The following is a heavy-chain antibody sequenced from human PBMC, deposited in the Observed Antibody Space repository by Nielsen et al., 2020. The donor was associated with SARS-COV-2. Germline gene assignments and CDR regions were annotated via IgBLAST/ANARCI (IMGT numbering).Heavy chain of an antibody. Sequence: GGSLRLFCAASGFTFSSYSMNWVRQSPGKGLEWVSSITSTGSSRYIYYADSVKGRFTISRDNAKNSLYLQMNSLRAEDTAVYYCAIIWSGYTDAFDIWGQGTMVTVSS. CDR1: GFTFSSYS. CDR2: ITSTGSSRYI. D-gene: IGHD3-3*01. CDR3: AIIWSGYTDAFDI. J-gene: IGHJ3*02. V-gene: IGHV3-21*01.